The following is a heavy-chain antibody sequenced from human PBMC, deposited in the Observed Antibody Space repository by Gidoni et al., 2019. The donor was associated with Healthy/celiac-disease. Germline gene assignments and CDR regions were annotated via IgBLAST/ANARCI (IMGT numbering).Heavy chain of an antibody. CDR2: IGTAGDT. CDR1: GVTFSSYD. J-gene: IGHJ4*02. Sequence: EVQLVESGGGLVQPGGSLRRSCAAAGVTFSSYDMHWVRQATGKGLEWVSAIGTAGDTYYPGSVKGRFTISRENAKNSLYLQMNSLRAGDTAVYYCARSPSSGWHLDYWGQGTLVTVSS. D-gene: IGHD6-19*01. CDR3: ARSPSSGWHLDY. V-gene: IGHV3-13*01.